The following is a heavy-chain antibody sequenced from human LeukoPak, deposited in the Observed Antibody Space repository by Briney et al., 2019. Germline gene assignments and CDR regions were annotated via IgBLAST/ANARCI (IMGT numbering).Heavy chain of an antibody. CDR2: ISSSGSTI. Sequence: GGSLRLSCAASGFTFSDYYMSWIRQAPGKGLEWVTYISSSGSTIYYADSVKGRFTISRDNAKNSLYLQMNSLRAEDTAVYYCARGYGELSYYYYMDVWGTGTTVTVSS. CDR3: ARGYGELSYYYYMDV. V-gene: IGHV3-11*04. J-gene: IGHJ6*03. D-gene: IGHD3-10*01. CDR1: GFTFSDYY.